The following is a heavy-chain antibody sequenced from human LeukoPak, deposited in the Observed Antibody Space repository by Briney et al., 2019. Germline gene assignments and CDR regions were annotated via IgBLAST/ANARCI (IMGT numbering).Heavy chain of an antibody. Sequence: PGGSLRLSCSASGFIFSSYAMHWVRQAPGKEFEYVSAISSDGYSTYYGDSVKGRFTISRDNSKNTLYLQMSSLRAEDTAVYYCVKDLWHASGWYLFEYWGQGTLVTVSS. D-gene: IGHD6-19*01. CDR3: VKDLWHASGWYLFEY. CDR2: ISSDGYST. CDR1: GFIFSSYA. V-gene: IGHV3-64D*09. J-gene: IGHJ4*02.